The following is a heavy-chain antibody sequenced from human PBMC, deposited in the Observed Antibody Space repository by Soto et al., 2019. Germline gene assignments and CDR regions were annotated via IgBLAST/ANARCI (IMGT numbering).Heavy chain of an antibody. CDR1: GFSFGSYA. V-gene: IGHV3-23*01. CDR2: ISGSDGKT. J-gene: IGHJ4*02. D-gene: IGHD3-3*01. Sequence: DVQLWESGGGLVQPGGSLRLSCAASGFSFGSYALSWVRQAPGKGLEWVSTISGSDGKTFYEDSVTGRFSISRDTSQSTLYLQMNSLRADDTAMYYCARWSYLDYWGQGTRVTVSS. CDR3: ARWSYLDY.